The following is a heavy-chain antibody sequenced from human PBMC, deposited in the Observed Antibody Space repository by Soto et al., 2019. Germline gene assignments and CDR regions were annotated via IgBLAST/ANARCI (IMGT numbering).Heavy chain of an antibody. CDR1: GGSISSGGYY. CDR3: ARELLTSNWFDP. D-gene: IGHD4-4*01. CDR2: IYYSGST. V-gene: IGHV4-31*03. J-gene: IGHJ5*02. Sequence: QVQLQQSGPGLVKPSQTLSLTCTVSGGSISSGGYYWSWIRQHPEKGLEWIGYIYYSGSTYYNPSLKSRVTISVDTSKNQFSLKLSSVTAADTAVHYCARELLTSNWFDPWGQGTLGTVSS.